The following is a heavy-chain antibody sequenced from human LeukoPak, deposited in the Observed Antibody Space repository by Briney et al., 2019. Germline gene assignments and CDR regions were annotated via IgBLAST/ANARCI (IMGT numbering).Heavy chain of an antibody. J-gene: IGHJ4*02. CDR3: RGYSYSIGIDY. V-gene: IGHV3-49*04. D-gene: IGHD5-18*01. CDR1: GFTFGDYA. CDR2: IRRKAYGGTA. Sequence: GGSLRLSCTASGFTFGDYAVSWVRQAPGKGLEWVGFIRRKAYGGTAEYAASVKGRFTISRDDSNSIAYLQVTNLKTEDTAVYYCRGYSYSIGIDYWGQGTLVTVSS.